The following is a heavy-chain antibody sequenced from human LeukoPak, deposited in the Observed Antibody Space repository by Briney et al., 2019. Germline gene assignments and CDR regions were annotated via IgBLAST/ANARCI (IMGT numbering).Heavy chain of an antibody. CDR3: ARGIAAKFYYYYMDV. CDR2: ISSSSSTI. Sequence: GGSLSLSCAASGFTFSSYSMNWVRQAPGKGLEWVSYISSSSSTIYYADSVKGRFTISRDNAKNSLYLQMNSLRAEDTAVYYCARGIAAKFYYYYMDVWGKGTTVTVSS. CDR1: GFTFSSYS. J-gene: IGHJ6*03. V-gene: IGHV3-48*04. D-gene: IGHD6-6*01.